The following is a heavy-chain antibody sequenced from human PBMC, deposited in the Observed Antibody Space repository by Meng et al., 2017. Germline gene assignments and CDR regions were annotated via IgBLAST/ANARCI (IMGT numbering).Heavy chain of an antibody. CDR2: IIPIFGTA. J-gene: IGHJ3*02. CDR1: GGTFSSYS. V-gene: IGHV1-69*06. D-gene: IGHD1-26*01. Sequence: AVKVSCKASGGTFSSYSTSWVRQAPGQGLEWMGGIIPIFGTANYAQKFQGRVTITADKSTSTAYMELSSLRSEETAVYYCARDKRSKWELLHRDDAFDIWGQGTMVTVSS. CDR3: ARDKRSKWELLHRDDAFDI.